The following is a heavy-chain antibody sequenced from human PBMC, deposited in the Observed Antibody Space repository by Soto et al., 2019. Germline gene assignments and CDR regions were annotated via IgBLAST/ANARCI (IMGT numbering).Heavy chain of an antibody. CDR1: GYTFTSFG. J-gene: IGHJ3*02. D-gene: IGHD4-17*01. CDR3: AKDDYGKNDGDSLEM. Sequence: QVQLVQSGAEVKKPGASVKVSCKASGYTFTSFGITWVRQAPGQGLEWMGWISVYNGKTSYAQKLQGRVTVTRDTSTNRAYMELRSLRSDDTAIYYFAKDDYGKNDGDSLEMWGQGTVVTVSS. V-gene: IGHV1-18*01. CDR2: ISVYNGKT.